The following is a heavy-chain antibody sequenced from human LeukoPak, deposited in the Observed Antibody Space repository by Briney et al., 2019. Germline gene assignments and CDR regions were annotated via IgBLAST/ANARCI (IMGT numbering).Heavy chain of an antibody. J-gene: IGHJ6*03. D-gene: IGHD7-27*01. CDR1: GFTFSDYA. Sequence: GGSLRLSCAAPGFASGFTFSDYAVSWVRQAPGKGPEWVASVNGRGATTYYADSVRGRFTISRDNSKNTLYLQMISLGADDTAVYFCAKAPATGEGYYFYYMDVWGKGTTVTVSS. V-gene: IGHV3-23*01. CDR3: AKAPATGEGYYFYYMDV. CDR2: VNGRGATT.